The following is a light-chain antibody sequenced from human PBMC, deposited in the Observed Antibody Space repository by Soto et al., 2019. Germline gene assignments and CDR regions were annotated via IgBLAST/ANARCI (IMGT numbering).Light chain of an antibody. J-gene: IGKJ1*01. Sequence: DVQMTQSPSSLSASVGDRITISCRASQEIYTYLAWFQQKPGKAPRSLIHGASRLQSGVPSKFSGSGSGTHFTLTISSLQPEDSAIYYCQQYNSYPLTFGQGTKVEI. CDR2: GAS. V-gene: IGKV1-16*02. CDR3: QQYNSYPLT. CDR1: QEIYTY.